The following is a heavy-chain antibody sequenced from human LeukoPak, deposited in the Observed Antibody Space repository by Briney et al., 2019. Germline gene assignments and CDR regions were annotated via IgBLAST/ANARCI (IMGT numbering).Heavy chain of an antibody. CDR1: GFTFNNAW. J-gene: IGHJ1*01. CDR3: TTVLYCSSTSCYTENEYFQH. CDR2: IKSKTDGGTA. V-gene: IGHV3-15*01. D-gene: IGHD2-2*02. Sequence: GGSPRLSCAASGFTFNNAWMSWVRQAPGKGLEWVGRIKSKTDGGTADYAAPVKGRFTISRDDSKNTLYLQMNSLKTEDTAVYYCTTVLYCSSTSCYTENEYFQHWGQGTLVTVSS.